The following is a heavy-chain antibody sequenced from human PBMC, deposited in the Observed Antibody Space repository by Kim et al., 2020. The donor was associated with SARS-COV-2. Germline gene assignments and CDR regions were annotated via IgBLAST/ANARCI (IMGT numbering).Heavy chain of an antibody. V-gene: IGHV3-23*01. J-gene: IGHJ6*02. CDR2: TGSTCRST. CDR1: GFSFSINA. CDR3: ANHVKDYYYYAMDV. D-gene: IGHD2-15*01. Sequence: GGSLRLSCVASGFSFSINAMTWVRQAPGKGLEWVSQTGSTCRSTYYADSVKGRFIISRDNSENTLYLQMNSLRAEDTAVYYCANHVKDYYYYAMDVWGHGAKSTVSS.